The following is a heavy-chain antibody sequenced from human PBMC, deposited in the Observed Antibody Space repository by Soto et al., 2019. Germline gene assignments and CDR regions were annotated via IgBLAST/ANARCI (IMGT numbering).Heavy chain of an antibody. CDR2: VSYDGSKE. CDR3: AREGQRPLRPQSWLDP. J-gene: IGHJ5*02. CDR1: GFLLSSNG. Sequence: GGSLRLSCAASGFLLSSNGVHWVRQAPGKGLEWVAVVSYDGSKEYYADSVKGRFTISRDTSRNTLYLQMNSLRTEDTAVYYCAREGQRPLRPQSWLDPWGQGTLVTVSS. V-gene: IGHV3-30*03. D-gene: IGHD3-10*01.